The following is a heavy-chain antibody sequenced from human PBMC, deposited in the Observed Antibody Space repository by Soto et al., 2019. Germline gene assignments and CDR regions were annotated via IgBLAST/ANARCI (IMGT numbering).Heavy chain of an antibody. D-gene: IGHD3-9*01. CDR3: ARYFDWPSAFDI. J-gene: IGHJ3*02. CDR2: INYSGST. Sequence: SETLSLTCTVSGGSISGYYWSWIRQPPGKRLEWIGYINYSGSTNYTPSLKSRVTISVDTSKKQFSLKLGSVTAADTAVYYCARYFDWPSAFDIWGQGTMVT. V-gene: IGHV4-59*01. CDR1: GGSISGYY.